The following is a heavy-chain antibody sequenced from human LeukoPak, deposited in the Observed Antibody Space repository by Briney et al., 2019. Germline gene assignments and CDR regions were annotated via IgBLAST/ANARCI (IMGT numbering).Heavy chain of an antibody. V-gene: IGHV1-46*01. D-gene: IGHD6-19*01. J-gene: IGHJ4*02. CDR3: ARDLQWLVGPGY. CDR2: INPSGGST. Sequence: ASVKVSCKASGYTFTSYYMHWVRQAPGQGLEWMGIINPSGGSTSYAQKFQGRVTMTRDTSISTAYMELSRLRSDDTAVYYCARDLQWLVGPGYWGQGTLVTVSS. CDR1: GYTFTSYY.